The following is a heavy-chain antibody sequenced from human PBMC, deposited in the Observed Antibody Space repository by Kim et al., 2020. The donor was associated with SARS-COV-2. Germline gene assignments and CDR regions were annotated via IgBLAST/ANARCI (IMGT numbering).Heavy chain of an antibody. V-gene: IGHV3-53*01. CDR2: IYSGGST. D-gene: IGHD5-12*01. Sequence: GGSLRLSCAASGFTVSSNYMSWVRQAPGKGLEWVSVIYSGGSTYYADSVKGRFTISRDNSKNTLYLQMNSLRAEDTAVYYCARDRVLGMVATMPLADWGQGTLVTVSS. CDR3: ARDRVLGMVATMPLAD. J-gene: IGHJ4*02. CDR1: GFTVSSNY.